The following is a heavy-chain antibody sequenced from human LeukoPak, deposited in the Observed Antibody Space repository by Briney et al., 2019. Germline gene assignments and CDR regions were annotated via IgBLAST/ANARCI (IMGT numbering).Heavy chain of an antibody. J-gene: IGHJ3*02. CDR3: ANGYYYGSGSYYKEAFDI. CDR1: GFTFSNYG. D-gene: IGHD3-10*01. Sequence: GRSLRLSCAASGFTFSNYGMHWVRQAPGKGLGWGEVISYDGSNKYYADSVKGRFTISRDNSKNTLYLQMNSLRAEDTAVYYCANGYYYGSGSYYKEAFDIWGQGTMVTVSS. CDR2: ISYDGSNK. V-gene: IGHV3-30*18.